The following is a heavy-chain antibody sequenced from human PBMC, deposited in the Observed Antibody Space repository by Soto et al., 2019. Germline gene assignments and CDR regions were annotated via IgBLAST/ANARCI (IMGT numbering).Heavy chain of an antibody. CDR1: GGAFSSYG. V-gene: IGHV1-69*01. Sequence: QLQLVQSGAEVKKPGSSVKVSCKASGGAFSSYGVNWVRQAPGEGLEWMGGIIPVVGTANYAQKFQGRVTITADESTGAAYMELSSLRSEDTAVYYCARRFWSFYGMDVWGQGSTVTVSS. CDR2: IIPVVGTA. D-gene: IGHD3-10*01. CDR3: ARRFWSFYGMDV. J-gene: IGHJ6*01.